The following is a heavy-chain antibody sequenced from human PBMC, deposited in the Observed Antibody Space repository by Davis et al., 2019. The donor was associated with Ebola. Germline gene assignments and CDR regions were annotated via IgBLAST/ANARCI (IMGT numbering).Heavy chain of an antibody. Sequence: GESLKISCAASGFTLSGYDMNWVRQAPGKGLEWVAVISYDGSNKYYADSVKGRFTISRDNSKNTLYLQMNSLRAEDTAVYYCARADSSSPYYYYYGMDVWGKGTTVTVSS. CDR1: GFTLSGYD. CDR2: ISYDGSNK. V-gene: IGHV3-30*19. J-gene: IGHJ6*04. D-gene: IGHD6-13*01. CDR3: ARADSSSPYYYYYGMDV.